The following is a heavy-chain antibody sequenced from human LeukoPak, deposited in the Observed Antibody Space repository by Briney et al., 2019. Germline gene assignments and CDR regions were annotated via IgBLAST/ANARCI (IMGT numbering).Heavy chain of an antibody. V-gene: IGHV4-59*01. Sequence: SETLSLTCSVSGGSISTYYWNWIRQTPGKGLEWIGHISYGNTDYHPSLKSRVTISVDTSKNQFSLKLTSVTAAATAVYYCARDKAHSYGRYFDPWGQGALVTVSS. CDR3: ARDKAHSYGRYFDP. J-gene: IGHJ5*02. CDR1: GGSISTYY. D-gene: IGHD5-18*01. CDR2: ISYGNT.